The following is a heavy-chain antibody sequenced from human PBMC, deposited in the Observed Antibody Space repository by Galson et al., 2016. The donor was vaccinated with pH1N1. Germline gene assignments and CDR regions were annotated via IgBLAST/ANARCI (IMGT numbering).Heavy chain of an antibody. J-gene: IGHJ4*02. D-gene: IGHD3-3*01. Sequence: SLRLSCAASGFTVSSNYMSWVRQAPGKGLEWVSIVYSGGNTYYADSVKGRFTISRDNSNNTLYLQMNSLRAEDTAVYYCARVWSYDCWSGVGDFYFDYWGQGILVTVSS. CDR2: VYSGGNT. V-gene: IGHV3-53*05. CDR1: GFTVSSNY. CDR3: ARVWSYDCWSGVGDFYFDY.